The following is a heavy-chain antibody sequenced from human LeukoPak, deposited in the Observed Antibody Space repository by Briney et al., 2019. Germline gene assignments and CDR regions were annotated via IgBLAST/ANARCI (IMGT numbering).Heavy chain of an antibody. V-gene: IGHV4-59*01. CDR2: IFYTGST. CDR3: ARQGGGNRNGMDV. J-gene: IGHJ6*02. D-gene: IGHD4-23*01. CDR1: GGSISSYY. Sequence: SETLSLTCTVSGGSISSYYWSWIRQPPGKGLEWLGSIFYTGSTNYHPSLKSRVTISLDTSKNQFSLKLSSVTAADTAVYYCARQGGGNRNGMDVWGQGTTVTVSS.